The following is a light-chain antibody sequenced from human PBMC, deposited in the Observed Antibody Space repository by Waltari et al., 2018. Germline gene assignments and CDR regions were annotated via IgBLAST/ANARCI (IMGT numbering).Light chain of an antibody. Sequence: EIVWTQSPATLSLSPGERATLSCRASQSVSNYSAWYQQKPGQAPSLLIYDASNRATGIAARSSGGGSGTDFDLTISSRAPEDFAVYYCQRRISWPLTSGGGTQVEVK. V-gene: IGKV3-11*01. J-gene: IGKJ4*01. CDR2: DAS. CDR1: QSVSNY. CDR3: QRRISWPLT.